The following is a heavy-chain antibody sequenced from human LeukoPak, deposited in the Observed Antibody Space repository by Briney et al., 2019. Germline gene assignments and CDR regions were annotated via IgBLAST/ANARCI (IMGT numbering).Heavy chain of an antibody. D-gene: IGHD2-2*01. V-gene: IGHV4-39*01. CDR2: IYYSGST. CDR3: ARLDPTALIVVVPAAESYFDY. Sequence: SETLSLTCTVSGGSISSSSCYWGWIRQPPGKGLEWIGSIYYSGSTYYNPSLKSRVTISVDTSKNQFSLKLSSVTAADTAVYYCARLDPTALIVVVPAAESYFDYWGQGTLVTVSS. CDR1: GGSISSSSCY. J-gene: IGHJ4*02.